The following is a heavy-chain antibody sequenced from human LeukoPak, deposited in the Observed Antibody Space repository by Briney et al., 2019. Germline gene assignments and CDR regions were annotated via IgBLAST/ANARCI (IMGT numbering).Heavy chain of an antibody. D-gene: IGHD3-22*01. Sequence: GGSLRLSCAASGFTFSSYAMSWIRQAPGKGLEWVSYISSSGSTIYYADSVKGRFTISRDNAKNSLYLQMNSLRAEDTAVYYCVRDSRVWPRAYDSSGYYYIWGQGTLVTVSS. CDR2: ISSSGSTI. CDR3: VRDSRVWPRAYDSSGYYYI. V-gene: IGHV3-11*04. CDR1: GFTFSSYA. J-gene: IGHJ4*02.